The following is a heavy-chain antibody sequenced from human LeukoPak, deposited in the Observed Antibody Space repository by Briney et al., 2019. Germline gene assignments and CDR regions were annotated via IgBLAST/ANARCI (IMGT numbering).Heavy chain of an antibody. J-gene: IGHJ4*02. V-gene: IGHV3-30*02. CDR1: GFTFSSYG. D-gene: IGHD6-13*01. CDR3: AKDHLIAAAGRGSYYFDY. Sequence: GGSLRLSCAASGFTFSSYGMHWVRQAPGKGLEWVAFIRYDGSPKYYADSVKGRFTISRDNSKNTLHLQMNSLRAEDTAVYYCAKDHLIAAAGRGSYYFDYWGQGTLVTVSS. CDR2: IRYDGSPK.